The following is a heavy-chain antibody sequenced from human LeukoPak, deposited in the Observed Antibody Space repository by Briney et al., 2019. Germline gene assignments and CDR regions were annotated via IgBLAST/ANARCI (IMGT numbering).Heavy chain of an antibody. CDR1: GFTVSSNY. CDR2: LYSGGST. V-gene: IGHV3-66*02. CDR3: TREKERHFDS. J-gene: IGHJ4*02. Sequence: PGGSLRLSCAASGFTVSSNYMTWVRQAPGKGLEWVSVLYSGGSTYYADSVKGRFTISRDNSKNTLYLQMNSLRAEDTAVYYCTREKERHFDSWGQATLVTVSS. D-gene: IGHD5-24*01.